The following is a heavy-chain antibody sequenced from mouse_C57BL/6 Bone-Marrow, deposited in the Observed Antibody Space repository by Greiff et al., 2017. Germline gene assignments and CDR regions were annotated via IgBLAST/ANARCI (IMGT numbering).Heavy chain of an antibody. V-gene: IGHV1-52*01. J-gene: IGHJ2*01. CDR3: SSWGSYYGSSHTYFDY. CDR1: GYTFTSYW. Sequence: QVQLQQPGAELVRPGSSVKLSCKASGYTFTSYWMHWVKQRPIQGLEWIGNIDPSDSETHYNQKFKDKATLTVDKSYSTAYMQLSSLTSEDSAVYYCSSWGSYYGSSHTYFDYWGQGTTLTVSS. D-gene: IGHD1-1*01. CDR2: IDPSDSET.